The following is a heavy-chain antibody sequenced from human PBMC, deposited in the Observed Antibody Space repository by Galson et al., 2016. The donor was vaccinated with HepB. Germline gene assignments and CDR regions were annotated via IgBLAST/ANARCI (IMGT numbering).Heavy chain of an antibody. V-gene: IGHV4-31*03. D-gene: IGHD5-24*01. Sequence: TLSLTCTVSGASISSGDYCWSWIRQHPGKGLEWIGYIYYSGNTYYRPSLNSRLTISLDTSKNQFSLRLNSVTAADTALYYCARSRDVYKYGAPFFKYWGQGTLFTVSS. J-gene: IGHJ4*02. CDR1: GASISSGDYC. CDR3: ARSRDVYKYGAPFFKY. CDR2: IYYSGNT.